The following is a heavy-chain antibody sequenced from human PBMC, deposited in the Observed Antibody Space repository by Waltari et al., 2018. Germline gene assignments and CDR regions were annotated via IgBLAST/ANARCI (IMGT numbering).Heavy chain of an antibody. D-gene: IGHD2-15*01. V-gene: IGHV1-69*01. CDR3: ARDGGYCSGGSCYYYYYYGMDV. J-gene: IGHJ6*02. CDR2: IIPIFGTA. CDR1: GGTFSSYA. Sequence: QVQLVQSGAEVKKPGSSVKVSCKASGGTFSSYAISWVRQAPGQGLEWMGGIIPIFGTANYAQKVQGRVTITADEPTSTAYMELSSLRSEDTAVYYCARDGGYCSGGSCYYYYYYGMDVWGQGTTVTVSS.